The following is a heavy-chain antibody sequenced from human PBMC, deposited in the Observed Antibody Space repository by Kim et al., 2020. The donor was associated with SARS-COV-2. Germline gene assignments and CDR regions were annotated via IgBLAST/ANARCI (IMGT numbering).Heavy chain of an antibody. CDR2: IRSNGGRK. Sequence: GGSLRLSCAASGFTFSNYAMHWVRQAPGKGLEYISTIRSNGGRKYYANSVKGRFTISRDDFKNTLNLQMGSLRVDDLAVYYCARGGYCYGSGSYYKYFDYWGQGALVTVSS. CDR1: GFTFSNYA. J-gene: IGHJ4*02. D-gene: IGHD3-10*01. V-gene: IGHV3-64*01. CDR3: ARGGYCYGSGSYYKYFDY.